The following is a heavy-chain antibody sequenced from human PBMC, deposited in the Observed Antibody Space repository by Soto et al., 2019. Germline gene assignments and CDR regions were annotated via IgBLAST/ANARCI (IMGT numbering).Heavy chain of an antibody. J-gene: IGHJ4*02. CDR1: GFTFSSYA. CDR2: ISSNGGST. V-gene: IGHV3-64D*06. CDR3: VKSRYYYDSSGYY. Sequence: PGGSLRLSCSASGFTFSSYAMHWVRQAPGKGLEYVSAISSNGGSTYYADSVKGRFTISRDNSKNTLYLQMSSLRAEDTAVYYCVKSRYYYDSSGYYWGQGTLVTVSS. D-gene: IGHD3-22*01.